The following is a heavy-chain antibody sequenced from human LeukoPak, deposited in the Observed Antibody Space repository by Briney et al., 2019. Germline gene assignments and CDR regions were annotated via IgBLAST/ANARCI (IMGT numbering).Heavy chain of an antibody. D-gene: IGHD3-16*01. J-gene: IGHJ3*02. CDR1: GGSFSGYY. CDR2: INHSGST. CDR3: ASSYDYVPQGAFDM. Sequence: SETLSLTCAVYGGSFSGYYWSWIRQPPGKGLEWIGEINHSGSTNYNPSLKSRVTISVDTSKNQFSLKLSSVTAADTAVYHCASSYDYVPQGAFDMWGQGTMVTVSS. V-gene: IGHV4-34*01.